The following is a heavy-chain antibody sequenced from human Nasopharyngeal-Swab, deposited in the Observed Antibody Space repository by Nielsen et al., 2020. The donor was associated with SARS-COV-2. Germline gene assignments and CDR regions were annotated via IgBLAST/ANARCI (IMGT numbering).Heavy chain of an antibody. D-gene: IGHD6-13*01. V-gene: IGHV1-2*06. J-gene: IGHJ4*02. CDR2: INPNSGGT. CDR3: VRDDGGVPGIPETGPPGAF. Sequence: WVRQAPGQGLEWMGRINPNSGGTNYAQKFQGRVTMTGDTSIGTAYMELRRLISDDTAVYYCVRDDGGVPGIPETGPPGAFWGQGTLVTVSS.